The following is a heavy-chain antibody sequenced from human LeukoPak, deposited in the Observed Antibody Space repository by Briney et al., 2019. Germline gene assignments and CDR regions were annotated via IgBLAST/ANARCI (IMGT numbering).Heavy chain of an antibody. CDR3: ARLAVGRPYYYYGMDV. J-gene: IGHJ6*02. CDR2: INHSGST. D-gene: IGHD2-15*01. Sequence: PSETLSLTCAVYGGSFSGYYWSWIRQPPGKGLEWIEEINHSGSTNYNPSLKSRVTISVDTSKDQFSLKLCSVTAADTAVYYCARLAVGRPYYYYGMDVWGQGTTVTVSS. CDR1: GGSFSGYY. V-gene: IGHV4-34*01.